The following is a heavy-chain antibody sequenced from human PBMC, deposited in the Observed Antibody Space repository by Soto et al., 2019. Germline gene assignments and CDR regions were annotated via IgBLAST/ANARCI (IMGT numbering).Heavy chain of an antibody. CDR3: ARARCSSGQCYYFDY. D-gene: IGHD2-15*01. CDR1: GFTFSSYN. Sequence: EVQLVESGEGLVQPGGSLRLSCAASGFTFSSYNIHWIRQAPGKGLEFVSAISRSGDRTYYADSVKGRFTITRDNSKNQVWRQMGGLRADDMAVYYCARARCSSGQCYYFDYWGRGALVAVSS. J-gene: IGHJ4*02. V-gene: IGHV3-64*02. CDR2: ISRSGDRT.